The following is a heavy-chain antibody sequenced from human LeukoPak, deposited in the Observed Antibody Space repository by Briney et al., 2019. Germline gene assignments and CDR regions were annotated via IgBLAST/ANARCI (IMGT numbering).Heavy chain of an antibody. Sequence: ASVKLSCKASGYTFTSYDINWVRQATGQGLEWMGWMNPNSGNTGYAQKFQGRVTMTRNTSISTAYMELSSLRSEDMSVYDCARDTAMVDFDYWGQGTLVTVSS. V-gene: IGHV1-8*01. J-gene: IGHJ4*02. CDR2: MNPNSGNT. CDR3: ARDTAMVDFDY. CDR1: GYTFTSYD. D-gene: IGHD5-18*01.